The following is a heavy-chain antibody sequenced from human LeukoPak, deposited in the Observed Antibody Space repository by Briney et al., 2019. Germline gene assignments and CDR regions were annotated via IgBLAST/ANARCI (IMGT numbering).Heavy chain of an antibody. V-gene: IGHV4-59*08. J-gene: IGHJ4*02. CDR2: INYSGNT. Sequence: PSETLSLTCTVSGGSISSSYWSWIRQPPGRGLEWIGNINYSGNTNYNPSLKSRVTISVDTSKNQFSLKLSSVTAADTAVYYCARQGLGGSYPFDYWGQGTLVTVSS. CDR1: GGSISSSY. D-gene: IGHD1-26*01. CDR3: ARQGLGGSYPFDY.